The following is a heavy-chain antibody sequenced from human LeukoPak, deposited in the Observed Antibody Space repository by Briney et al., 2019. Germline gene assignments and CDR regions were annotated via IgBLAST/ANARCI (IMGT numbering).Heavy chain of an antibody. CDR2: IIPILGIA. V-gene: IGHV1-69*04. CDR3: ARCTGGSSRYYYGMDV. Sequence: SVKVSCKASGGTFSSYAISWVRQAPGQGLEWMGRIIPILGIANYAQKFQGRVTITADKSTSTAYMELSSLRSEDTAVYYCARCTGGSSRYYYGMDVWGQGTTVTVSS. J-gene: IGHJ6*02. CDR1: GGTFSSYA.